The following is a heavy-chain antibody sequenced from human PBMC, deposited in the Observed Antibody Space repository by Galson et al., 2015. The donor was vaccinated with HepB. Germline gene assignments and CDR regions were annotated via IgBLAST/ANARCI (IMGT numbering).Heavy chain of an antibody. D-gene: IGHD3-22*01. CDR2: FDPEDGET. Sequence: SVKVSCKVSGYTLTELSMHWVRQAPGKGLEWMGGFDPEDGETIYAQKFQGRVTMTEDTSTDTAYMELSSLRSEDTAVYYCATHYYYDSRGYNKLDYWGQGTLVTVSS. V-gene: IGHV1-24*01. J-gene: IGHJ4*02. CDR3: ATHYYYDSRGYNKLDY. CDR1: GYTLTELS.